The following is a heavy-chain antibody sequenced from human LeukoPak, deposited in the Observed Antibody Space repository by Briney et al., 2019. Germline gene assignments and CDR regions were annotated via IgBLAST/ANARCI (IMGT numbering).Heavy chain of an antibody. J-gene: IGHJ4*02. CDR3: ARGRTFGDYVLDY. CDR2: INPTSGGT. V-gene: IGHV1-2*02. D-gene: IGHD4-17*01. CDR1: GYTFSGYY. Sequence: ASVKVSCKASGYTFSGYYTHWVRQAPGQGLEWMGWINPTSGGTNSAQKFQGRVTMTRDTSISTAYMEVSSLRSDDTAVYYCARGRTFGDYVLDYWGQGTLVTVSS.